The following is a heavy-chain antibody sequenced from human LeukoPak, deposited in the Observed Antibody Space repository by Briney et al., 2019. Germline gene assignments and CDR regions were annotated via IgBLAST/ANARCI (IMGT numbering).Heavy chain of an antibody. CDR2: ITSSSDYI. Sequence: GGSLRLSCAGSGFSFSHYAINWVRQAPGKGLEWVSSITSSSDYIYYADSVKGRFTISRDNAKNLLFLQMNSLRAEDTAVYYCARGPSARFFGVAKGAFDIWGQGTMVTVSS. J-gene: IGHJ3*02. CDR3: ARGPSARFFGVAKGAFDI. V-gene: IGHV3-21*01. CDR1: GFSFSHYA. D-gene: IGHD3-3*01.